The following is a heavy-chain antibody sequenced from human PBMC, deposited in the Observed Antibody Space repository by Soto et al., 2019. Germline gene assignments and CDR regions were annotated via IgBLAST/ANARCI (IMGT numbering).Heavy chain of an antibody. CDR3: ARGRKGFSSSCYVD. V-gene: IGHV4-34*01. D-gene: IGHD6-13*01. CDR1: CGSFSGYY. CDR2: INDSGGT. J-gene: IGHJ4*02. Sequence: SETLSLTCAVYCGSFSGYYWTWIRQPPGKGLEWIGEINDSGGTDYNPSLKSRVTISLDTSKNQLSLKLSSVTAADTAVYYCARGRKGFSSSCYVDWGQGTLVTVSS.